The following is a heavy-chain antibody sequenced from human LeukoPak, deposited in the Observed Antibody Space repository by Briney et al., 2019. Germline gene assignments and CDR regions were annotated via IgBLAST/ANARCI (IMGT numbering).Heavy chain of an antibody. CDR3: AKDRLRQVASYYFDY. CDR1: GFTFSSYA. J-gene: IGHJ4*02. V-gene: IGHV3-23*01. CDR2: ISGSGGST. D-gene: IGHD2-15*01. Sequence: GGSLRLSCAASGFTFSSYAMSWVRQAPGKGLEWVSAISGSGGSTYYADSVKGRFTISRDNSKNTLYLQMNSLRAEDTAVYYCAKDRLRQVASYYFDYWGQGTLVTVSS.